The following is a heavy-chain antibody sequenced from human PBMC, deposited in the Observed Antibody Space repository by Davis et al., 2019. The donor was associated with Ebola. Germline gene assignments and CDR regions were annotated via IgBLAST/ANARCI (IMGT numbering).Heavy chain of an antibody. CDR1: GFVFSSYV. D-gene: IGHD6-19*01. CDR2: ITSSGGST. V-gene: IGHV3-23*01. CDR3: AKGGSGWPSDYSYGMGV. J-gene: IGHJ6*04. Sequence: GESLKIPCAASGFVFSSYVMSWVRRAPGKGLEWVSAITSSGGSTYYADSVKGRFTISRDNSKNTLYLQMNSLTVEDTAVYYCAKGGSGWPSDYSYGMGVWGKGTTVTVSS.